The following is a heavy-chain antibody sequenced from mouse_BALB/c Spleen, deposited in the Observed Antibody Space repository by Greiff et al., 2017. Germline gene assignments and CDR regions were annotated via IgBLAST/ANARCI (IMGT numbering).Heavy chain of an antibody. D-gene: IGHD1-1*01. V-gene: IGHV3-2*02. J-gene: IGHJ3*01. Sequence: VQLQQSGPGLVKPSQSLSLTCTVTGYSITSDYAWNWIRQFPGNKLEWMGYISYSGSTSYNPSLKSRISITRDTSKNQFFLQLNSVTTEDTATYYCARGNYGSSPWFAYWGQGTLVTVSA. CDR2: ISYSGST. CDR1: GYSITSDYA. CDR3: ARGNYGSSPWFAY.